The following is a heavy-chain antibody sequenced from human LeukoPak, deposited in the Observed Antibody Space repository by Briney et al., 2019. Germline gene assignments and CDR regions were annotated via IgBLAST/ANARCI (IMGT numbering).Heavy chain of an antibody. CDR1: GGTFSSYA. CDR2: IIPIFGTA. Sequence: GSSVKVSCKASGGTFSSYAISWVRQAPGQGLEWMEGIIPIFGTANYAQKFQGRVTITTDESTSTAYMELSSLRSEDTAVYYCARVGYSYGYSADAYYYYYYMDVWGKGTTVTVSS. D-gene: IGHD5-18*01. J-gene: IGHJ6*03. V-gene: IGHV1-69*05. CDR3: ARVGYSYGYSADAYYYYYYMDV.